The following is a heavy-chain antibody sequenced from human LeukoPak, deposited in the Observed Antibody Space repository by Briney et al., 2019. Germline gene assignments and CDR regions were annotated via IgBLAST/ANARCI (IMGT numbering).Heavy chain of an antibody. J-gene: IGHJ4*02. CDR3: ARGGSVEMATITFDY. CDR1: GYTFTSYY. D-gene: IGHD5-24*01. V-gene: IGHV1-46*01. CDR2: INPSGGST. Sequence: ASVKVSCKASGYTFTSYYMHWVRQALGQGLEWMGIINPSGGSTSYAQKFQGRVTMTRDTSTSTVYMELSSLRSEDTAVYYCARGGSVEMATITFDYWGQGTLVTVSS.